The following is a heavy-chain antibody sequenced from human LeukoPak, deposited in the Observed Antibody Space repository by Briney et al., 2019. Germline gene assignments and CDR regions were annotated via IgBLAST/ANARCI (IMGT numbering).Heavy chain of an antibody. CDR2: ISWNSGNI. CDR1: GFTFDDYA. Sequence: GRSLRLSCAGSGFTFDDYAMHWVRQTPGKGLEWVSGISWNSGNIAYADFVGGRFTISRDNAKNSLSLQMNSLSDEDTAMYYCAKDAYGGATFFYYMDVWGKGTTVTVSS. D-gene: IGHD2/OR15-2a*01. V-gene: IGHV3-9*01. J-gene: IGHJ6*03. CDR3: AKDAYGGATFFYYMDV.